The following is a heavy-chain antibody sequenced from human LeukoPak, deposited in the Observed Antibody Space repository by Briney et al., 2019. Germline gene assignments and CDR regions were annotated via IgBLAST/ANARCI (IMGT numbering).Heavy chain of an antibody. D-gene: IGHD5-18*01. CDR3: ARVNGDTAMVPIDY. CDR1: GFTFSNYG. Sequence: GRSLRLSREAAGFTFSNYGMHWVCQTPGKGLEWVAVIWYDGSNKYYADSVKGRFTISRDNSKNTRYLQMNSLGAEDTAVYYCARVNGDTAMVPIDYWGRGTLVTVSS. CDR2: IWYDGSNK. V-gene: IGHV3-33*01. J-gene: IGHJ4*02.